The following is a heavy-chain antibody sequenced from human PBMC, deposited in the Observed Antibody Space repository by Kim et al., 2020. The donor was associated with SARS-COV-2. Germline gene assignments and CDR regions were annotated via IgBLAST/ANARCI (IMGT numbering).Heavy chain of an antibody. CDR3: ARPGGWYPPYGMDV. D-gene: IGHD6-19*01. CDR2: IYSGGST. J-gene: IGHJ6*02. CDR1: GFTVSSNY. V-gene: IGHV3-66*04. Sequence: GGSLRLSCAASGFTVSSNYMSWVRQAPGKGLEWVSVIYSGGSTYYADSVKGRFTISRDNSKNTLYLQMNSLRAEDTAVYYCARPGGWYPPYGMDVWGQGTTVTVSS.